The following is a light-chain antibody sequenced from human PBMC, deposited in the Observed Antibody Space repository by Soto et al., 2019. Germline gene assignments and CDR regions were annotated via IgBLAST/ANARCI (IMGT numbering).Light chain of an antibody. CDR3: QQYGTSPQT. CDR2: LGS. Sequence: EIVMTQAPGTLPVTPGEPASISCRSSQSLLHSNGYNYLDWYLQKPGQSPQLLIYLGSNRASGVPDRFSGSGSGTEFTLTISRLEPEDFAVYYCQQYGTSPQTFGQ. J-gene: IGKJ1*01. CDR1: QSLLHSNGYNY. V-gene: IGKV2-28*01.